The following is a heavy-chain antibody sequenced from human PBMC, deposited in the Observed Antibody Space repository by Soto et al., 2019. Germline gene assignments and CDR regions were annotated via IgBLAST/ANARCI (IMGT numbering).Heavy chain of an antibody. CDR1: GGSFSGYY. V-gene: IGHV4-34*01. Sequence: SETLSLTCAVYGGSFSGYYWSWIRQPPGKGLEWIGEINHSGSTNYNPSLKSRVTISVDTSKNQFSLKLSSVTAADTAVYYCARTTCSSTSCYVSDYCGQGTLVTVSS. D-gene: IGHD2-2*01. J-gene: IGHJ4*02. CDR2: INHSGST. CDR3: ARTTCSSTSCYVSDY.